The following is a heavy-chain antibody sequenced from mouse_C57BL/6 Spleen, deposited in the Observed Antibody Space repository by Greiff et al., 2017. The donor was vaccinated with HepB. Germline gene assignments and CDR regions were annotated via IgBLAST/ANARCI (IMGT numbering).Heavy chain of an antibody. D-gene: IGHD1-1*01. V-gene: IGHV1-42*01. CDR2: INPSTGGT. CDR3: ARSFITTVYAMDY. Sequence: EVQRVESGPELVKPGASVKISCKASGYSFTGYYMNWVKQSPEKSLEWIGEINPSTGGTTYNQKFKAKATLTVDKSSSTAYMQLKSLTSEDSAVYYCARSFITTVYAMDYWGQGTSVTVSS. J-gene: IGHJ4*01. CDR1: GYSFTGYY.